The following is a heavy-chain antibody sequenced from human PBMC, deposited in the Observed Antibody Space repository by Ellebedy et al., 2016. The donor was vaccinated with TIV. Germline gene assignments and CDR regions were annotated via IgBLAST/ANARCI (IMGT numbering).Heavy chain of an antibody. CDR1: GFTFSSFA. V-gene: IGHV3-23*01. CDR2: ISGGGDST. D-gene: IGHD3-22*01. J-gene: IGHJ4*02. Sequence: GGSLRLSCAAPGFTFSSFAMHWVRQAPGKGLEWLSVISGGGDSTYHAGSVKGRSTITRDNSKNTLYLQMDRLRAEDTAVYYCAKGTSSGFNYDRVGFEYWGQGALVTVSS. CDR3: AKGTSSGFNYDRVGFEY.